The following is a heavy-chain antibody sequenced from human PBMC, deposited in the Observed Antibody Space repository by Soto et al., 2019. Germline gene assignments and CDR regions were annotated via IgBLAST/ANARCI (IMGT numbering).Heavy chain of an antibody. V-gene: IGHV3-15*01. J-gene: IGHJ4*02. Sequence: GGSLSLSCAASGFTFSNAWMSWVRQAPGKGLEWVGRIKSKTDGGTTDYAAPVKGRFTISRDDSKNTLYLQMNSLKTEDTAVYYCTNDQIAAAGTDYWGQGTLVTVSS. D-gene: IGHD6-13*01. CDR1: GFTFSNAW. CDR3: TNDQIAAAGTDY. CDR2: IKSKTDGGTT.